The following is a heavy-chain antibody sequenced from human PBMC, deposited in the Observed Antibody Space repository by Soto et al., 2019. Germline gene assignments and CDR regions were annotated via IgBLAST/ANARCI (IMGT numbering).Heavy chain of an antibody. V-gene: IGHV4-59*12. J-gene: IGHJ4*02. D-gene: IGHD4-17*01. CDR2: IYYSGSA. CDR1: GGSISSYY. Sequence: QVQLQESGPGLVRPSETLSLTCTVSGGSISSYYWSWIRQPPGKGLEWIGYIYYSGSANSNPALKGRVTISVDTSKNQFSLKLSSASGAETAVYYCARNYGGNVDYWCQGTLVTVSS. CDR3: ARNYGGNVDY.